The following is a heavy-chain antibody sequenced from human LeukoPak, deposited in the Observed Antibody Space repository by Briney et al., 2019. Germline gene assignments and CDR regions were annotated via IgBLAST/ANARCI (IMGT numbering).Heavy chain of an antibody. D-gene: IGHD2-21*02. Sequence: PGGSLRLSCAASEFTFSSYSMNWIRQPPGKGLEWIGHIYYSGSTNYNPSLKSRVTISIDTSKNQFSLKLTSVTAADTAVHYCARDRVVVTAYYGMDVWGQGTTVTVSS. CDR3: ARDRVVVTAYYGMDV. CDR1: EFTFSSYS. CDR2: IYYSGST. V-gene: IGHV4-59*01. J-gene: IGHJ6*02.